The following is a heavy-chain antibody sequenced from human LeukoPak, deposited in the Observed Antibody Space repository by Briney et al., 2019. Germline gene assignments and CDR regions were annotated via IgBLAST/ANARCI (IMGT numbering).Heavy chain of an antibody. Sequence: ASETLSLTCAVYGGSFSGYYWSWIRQPPGKGLEWIGEINHSGSTNYNPSLKSRVTISVDTSKNQFSLKLSSVTAADTAVYYCARGPPQVGYTKAPEDLIGYAFDIWGQGTMVTVSS. CDR1: GGSFSGYY. J-gene: IGHJ3*02. CDR3: ARGPPQVGYTKAPEDLIGYAFDI. V-gene: IGHV4-34*01. D-gene: IGHD5-24*01. CDR2: INHSGST.